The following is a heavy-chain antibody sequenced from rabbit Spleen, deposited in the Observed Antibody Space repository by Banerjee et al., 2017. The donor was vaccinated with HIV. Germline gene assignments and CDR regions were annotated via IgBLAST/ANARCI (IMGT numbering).Heavy chain of an antibody. CDR2: IYAGSSGST. Sequence: QEQLVESGGGLVKPGASLTLTCIASGVSFSGSSYMCWVRQAPGKGLEWIACIYAGSSGSTYYASWAKGRFTISKTSSTTVDLKMTSLTAADTATYFCARKYSSSPNYYFHLWGPGTLVTVS. CDR3: ARKYSSSPNYYFHL. CDR1: GVSFSGSSY. D-gene: IGHD1-1*01. J-gene: IGHJ4*01. V-gene: IGHV1S45*01.